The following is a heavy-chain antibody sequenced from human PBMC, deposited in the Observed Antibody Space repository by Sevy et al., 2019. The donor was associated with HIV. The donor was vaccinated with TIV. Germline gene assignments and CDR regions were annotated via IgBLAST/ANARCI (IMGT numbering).Heavy chain of an antibody. D-gene: IGHD3-22*01. CDR3: AITKDYYDNSGSHFDY. J-gene: IGHJ4*02. V-gene: IGHV1-24*01. CDR2: FDPEDGET. Sequence: ASVKVSYKVSGYTLTKLAMHWVRQAPGKGLEWMGTFDPEDGETIYAQKFQGRVTMTEDTSIDTAYMELSSLRSEDTAVFYCAITKDYYDNSGSHFDYWGQGTLVTVSS. CDR1: GYTLTKLA.